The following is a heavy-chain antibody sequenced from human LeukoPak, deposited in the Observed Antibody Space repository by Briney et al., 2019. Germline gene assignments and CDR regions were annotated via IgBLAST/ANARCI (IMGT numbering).Heavy chain of an antibody. Sequence: SETLSLTCTVSGGSIRSYHWSWIRQPPGKRLKWIGYIYDSGSTNYNPSLKSRVTISIDTSKNQFSLKLSSVTAADTAVYYCAREAYCGGDCYSGFDYWGQGTLVTVSS. V-gene: IGHV4-59*01. CDR3: AREAYCGGDCYSGFDY. CDR2: IYDSGST. CDR1: GGSIRSYH. J-gene: IGHJ4*02. D-gene: IGHD2-21*02.